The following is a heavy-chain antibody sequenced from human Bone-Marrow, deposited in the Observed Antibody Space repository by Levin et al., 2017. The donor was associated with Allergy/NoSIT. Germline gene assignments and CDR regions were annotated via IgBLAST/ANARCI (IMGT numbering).Heavy chain of an antibody. CDR2: IKRKADGGTA. J-gene: IGHJ6*02. CDR1: GLSFNNAW. V-gene: IGHV3-15*07. Sequence: KPGGSLRLSCAASGLSFNNAWMNWVRQAPGKGLEWVGRIKRKADGGTADYAAPVKGRFTISRDDLKNTVYLQMNSLKSEDTAVYYCITPLNRSGYYNIPYYYYVMDVWGQGTTVIVSS. CDR3: ITPLNRSGYYNIPYYYYVMDV. D-gene: IGHD3-3*01.